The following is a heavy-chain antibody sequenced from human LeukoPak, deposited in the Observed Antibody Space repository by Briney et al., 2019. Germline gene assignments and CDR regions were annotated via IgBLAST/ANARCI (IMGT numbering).Heavy chain of an antibody. CDR3: AKGGLRTDDAFDI. CDR1: GFTFSSYG. Sequence: GGSLRLSCAASGFTFSSYGMHWVRQAPGKGLEWVAFIRHDGSNKYYADSVKGRFTISRDNSKNTLYLQMNSLRAEDTAVHYCAKGGLRTDDAFDIWGQGTMVTVSS. J-gene: IGHJ3*02. V-gene: IGHV3-30*02. CDR2: IRHDGSNK. D-gene: IGHD1-1*01.